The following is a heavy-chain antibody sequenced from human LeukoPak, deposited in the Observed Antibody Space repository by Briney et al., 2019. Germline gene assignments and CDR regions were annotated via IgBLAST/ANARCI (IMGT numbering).Heavy chain of an antibody. CDR1: GGSFSGYY. CDR2: ICYSGST. V-gene: IGHV4-59*01. J-gene: IGHJ6*02. CDR3: ARAQGSGGVHEYYYYYGMDV. D-gene: IGHD3-10*01. Sequence: PSETLSLTCAVYGGSFSGYYWSWIRQPPGKGLEWVGFICYSGSTNYNPCLKSRVTISVDTSKNQFSRKLSSVTAADTAVYYCARAQGSGGVHEYYYYYGMDVWGQGTTVTVSS.